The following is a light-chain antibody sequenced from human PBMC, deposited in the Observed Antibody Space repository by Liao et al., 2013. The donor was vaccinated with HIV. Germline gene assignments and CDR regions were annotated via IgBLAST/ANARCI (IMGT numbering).Light chain of an antibody. CDR2: QDD. J-gene: IGLJ3*02. CDR3: YSEADNNVGV. Sequence: SYELIQSPSVSVSPGQTASITCSGDKLGDNFAFWYQQRPGQSPILVIYQDDKRPSGIPERFSGSSSGTTVTLTISEAQLGDEGDYYCYSEADNNVGVFGGGTKLTVL. V-gene: IGLV3-1*01. CDR1: KLGDNF.